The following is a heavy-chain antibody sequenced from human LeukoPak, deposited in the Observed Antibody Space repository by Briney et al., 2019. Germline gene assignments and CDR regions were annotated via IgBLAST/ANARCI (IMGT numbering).Heavy chain of an antibody. J-gene: IGHJ4*02. CDR2: ISSSSSTI. CDR1: GFTFSSYS. V-gene: IGHV3-48*01. Sequence: GGSLRPSCAASGFTFSSYSMNWVRQAPGKGLEWVSYISSSSSTIYYADSVKGRFTISRDNAKNSLYLQMNSLRAEDTAVYYCARDGGIVGATPFDYWGQGTLVTVSS. D-gene: IGHD1-26*01. CDR3: ARDGGIVGATPFDY.